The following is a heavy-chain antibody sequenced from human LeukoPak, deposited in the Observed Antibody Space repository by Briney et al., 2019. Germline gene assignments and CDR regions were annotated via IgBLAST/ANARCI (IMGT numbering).Heavy chain of an antibody. CDR1: GYAFTSYD. CDR3: ARGSGYYYYYGMDV. Sequence: GASVKVSCKASGYAFTSYDINWVRQATGQGLEWMGWMNPKSGNTGYAQKFQGRVTMTRNTSTSTAYMELSSLRSEDTAVYYCARGSGYYYYYGMDVWGKGTTVTVSS. V-gene: IGHV1-8*01. J-gene: IGHJ6*04. CDR2: MNPKSGNT.